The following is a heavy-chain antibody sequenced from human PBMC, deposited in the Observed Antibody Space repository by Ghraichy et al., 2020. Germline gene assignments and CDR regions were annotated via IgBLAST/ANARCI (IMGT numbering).Heavy chain of an antibody. CDR3: ARDLGRRYYYDSSGTFDY. Sequence: ASVKVSCKASGYTFTSYGISWVRQAPGQGLEWMGWISAYNGNTNYAQKLQGRVTMTTDTSTSTAYMELRSLRSDDTAVYYCARDLGRRYYYDSSGTFDYWGQGTLVTVSS. CDR1: GYTFTSYG. CDR2: ISAYNGNT. J-gene: IGHJ4*02. D-gene: IGHD3-22*01. V-gene: IGHV1-18*01.